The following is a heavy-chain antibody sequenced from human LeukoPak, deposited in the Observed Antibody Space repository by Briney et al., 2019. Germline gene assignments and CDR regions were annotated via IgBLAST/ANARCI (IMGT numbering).Heavy chain of an antibody. CDR2: ISAYNGNT. D-gene: IGHD3-22*01. CDR1: GYTFTSYG. CDR3: ARAPSPDHYDTVWFDP. V-gene: IGHV1-18*01. J-gene: IGHJ5*02. Sequence: ASVKVSCKASGYTFTSYGISWVRQAPGQGLEWMGWISAYNGNTNYAQKLQGRVTMTTDTSTSTAYMELRSLRSDDTAVYYCARAPSPDHYDTVWFDPWGQGTLVTVSS.